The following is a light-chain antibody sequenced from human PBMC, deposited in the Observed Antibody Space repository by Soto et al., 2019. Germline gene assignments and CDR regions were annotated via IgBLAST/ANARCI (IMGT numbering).Light chain of an antibody. CDR2: GAT. Sequence: EIVMTQSPATLSVSQGDRATLSCRASQSVSSDLAWYQQKPGQAPRLLIYGATTRATDIPARFSGSGSGTEFTLTISSLQSEDFAVYYCQQYNNWPPWTFGQGTKVE. J-gene: IGKJ1*01. CDR1: QSVSSD. CDR3: QQYNNWPPWT. V-gene: IGKV3-15*01.